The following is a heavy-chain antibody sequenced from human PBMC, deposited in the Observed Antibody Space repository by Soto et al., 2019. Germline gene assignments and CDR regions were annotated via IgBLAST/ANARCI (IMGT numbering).Heavy chain of an antibody. Sequence: QITLKESGPTLVKPTQTLTLTCTFSGFSLSTSGVGVGWIRQPPGKALEWLALIYWNDEKRYSPSLKSRLTITKDTSKNQVVLTMTNMDPVDTATYYCARLYYYDSSGYYYFDYWGQGTPVTVSA. V-gene: IGHV2-5*01. CDR1: GFSLSTSGVG. CDR2: IYWNDEK. CDR3: ARLYYYDSSGYYYFDY. D-gene: IGHD3-22*01. J-gene: IGHJ4*02.